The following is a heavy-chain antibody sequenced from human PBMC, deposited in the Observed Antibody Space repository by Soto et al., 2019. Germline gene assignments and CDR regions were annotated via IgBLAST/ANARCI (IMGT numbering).Heavy chain of an antibody. CDR1: GFTFSDYY. D-gene: IGHD3-9*01. V-gene: IGHV3-11*01. Sequence: QVHLVESGGGLVKPGGSLRLSCAVSGFTFSDYYMSWIRQAPGKGLEWVAYISSGGITIYYGDSVKGRFAISRDNAKNSLYRQMNSLRAEDTAVYYCARDYDILTGYSPFDYWGQGTLVTVSS. CDR2: ISSGGITI. J-gene: IGHJ4*02. CDR3: ARDYDILTGYSPFDY.